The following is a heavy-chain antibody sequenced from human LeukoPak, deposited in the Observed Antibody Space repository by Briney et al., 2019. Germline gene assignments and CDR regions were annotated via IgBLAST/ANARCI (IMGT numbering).Heavy chain of an antibody. J-gene: IGHJ5*02. V-gene: IGHV1-69*05. CDR2: IIPIFGTA. CDR1: GGTFSSYA. CDR3: ASLDYGDYHNWFDP. D-gene: IGHD4-17*01. Sequence: GSSVKVSCKASGGTFSSYAISWVRQAPGQGLEWMGRIIPIFGTANYAQKFQGRVTITTDESTSTAYMELSSLRSEDTAVYYCASLDYGDYHNWFDPRGQGTLVTVSS.